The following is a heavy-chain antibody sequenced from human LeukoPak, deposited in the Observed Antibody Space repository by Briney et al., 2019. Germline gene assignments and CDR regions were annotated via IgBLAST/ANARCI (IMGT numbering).Heavy chain of an antibody. CDR1: GLTFSDYG. CDR3: ATTRAGINFEY. Sequence: GGSLRLSCAVSGLTFSDYGFHWVRQAPGKGLEWVAVIWDDGSHKDYGDSVKGRFTISRDDSKNTLYLQMSSLKVEDTAVYYCATTRAGINFEYWGQGTLVTVSS. D-gene: IGHD1-7*01. J-gene: IGHJ4*02. V-gene: IGHV3-33*03. CDR2: IWDDGSHK.